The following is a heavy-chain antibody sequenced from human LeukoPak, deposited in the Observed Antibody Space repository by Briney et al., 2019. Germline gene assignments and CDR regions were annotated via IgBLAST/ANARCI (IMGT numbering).Heavy chain of an antibody. V-gene: IGHV4-61*02. J-gene: IGHJ4*02. D-gene: IGHD3-3*01. CDR3: ARDFWN. Sequence: SETLSLTCTVSGGSISSGSYYWSWIRQPAGKGLEWIGRIYTSGSTNYHPSLKSRATISVDTSKNQFSLKLSSVTAADTAVYYCARDFWNWGQGTLVTVSS. CDR2: IYTSGST. CDR1: GGSISSGSYY.